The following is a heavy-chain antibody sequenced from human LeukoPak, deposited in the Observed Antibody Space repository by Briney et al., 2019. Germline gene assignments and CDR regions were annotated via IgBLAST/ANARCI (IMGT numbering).Heavy chain of an antibody. Sequence: SETLSLTCTVSGGSISSYYWSWIRQPAGKGLEWIGRIYTSGSTNYNPSLKSRVTMSVDTSKNQFSLKLSSVTAADTAVYYCARDRYYYVSSGSPYFDYWGQGTLVTVSS. J-gene: IGHJ4*02. CDR2: IYTSGST. V-gene: IGHV4-4*07. CDR3: ARDRYYYVSSGSPYFDY. CDR1: GGSISSYY. D-gene: IGHD3-22*01.